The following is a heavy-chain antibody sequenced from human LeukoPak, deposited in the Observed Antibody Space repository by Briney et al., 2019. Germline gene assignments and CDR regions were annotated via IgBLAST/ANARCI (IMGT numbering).Heavy chain of an antibody. CDR1: GFSFDDYG. J-gene: IGHJ2*01. D-gene: IGHD7-27*01. CDR3: VRTNWAQWYFDF. V-gene: IGHV3-20*04. CDR2: VNWNGGRT. Sequence: GGAVRLSCAASGFSFDDYGMSWVRQAPGEGLEGVSGVNWNGGRTAYADFVKGRFTISRDNARNSLNLQMNNLRAEDTAFYYCVRTNWAQWYFDFWGLGTLVTVSS.